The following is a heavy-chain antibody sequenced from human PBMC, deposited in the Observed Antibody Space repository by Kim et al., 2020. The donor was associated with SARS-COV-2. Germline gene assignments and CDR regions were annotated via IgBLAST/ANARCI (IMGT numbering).Heavy chain of an antibody. CDR2: IYSGGST. D-gene: IGHD5-18*01. V-gene: IGHV3-53*01. CDR3: ARVGYSYGVGPYYFDY. J-gene: IGHJ4*02. CDR1: GFTVSSNY. Sequence: GGSLRLSCAASGFTVSSNYMSWVRQAPGKGLEWVSVIYSGGSTYYADSVKGRFTISRDNSKNTLYLQMNSLRAEDTAVYYCARVGYSYGVGPYYFDYWGQGTLVTVSS.